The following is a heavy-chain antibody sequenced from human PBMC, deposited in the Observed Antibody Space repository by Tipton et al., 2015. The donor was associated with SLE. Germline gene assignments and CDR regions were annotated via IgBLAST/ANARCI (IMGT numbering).Heavy chain of an antibody. CDR1: GFTFRSHW. Sequence: SLRLSCAGSGFTFRSHWMHWVRQGPGKGLVWVSRINSDGGSTSYADSVKGRFTISRDNAKNTLYLQMKSLRAEDTAVYYCARDWGYSSSSPLDYWGQGTLVTVSS. CDR2: INSDGGST. V-gene: IGHV3-74*01. D-gene: IGHD6-6*01. J-gene: IGHJ4*02. CDR3: ARDWGYSSSSPLDY.